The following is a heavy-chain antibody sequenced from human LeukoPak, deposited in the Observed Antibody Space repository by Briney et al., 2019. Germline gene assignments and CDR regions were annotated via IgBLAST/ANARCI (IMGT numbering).Heavy chain of an antibody. V-gene: IGHV4-59*02. J-gene: IGHJ4*02. D-gene: IGHD5-18*01. CDR3: ARLGEYSYKD. Sequence: GSLRLSCAVSGFTVSSNYMSWIRQPPGKGLEWIGYIYYTGSTNYNPSLKSRVTISVDTSKNQFSLKLSSVTAADTAVYYCARLGEYSYKDWGQGTLVTVSS. CDR1: GFTVSSNY. CDR2: IYYTGST.